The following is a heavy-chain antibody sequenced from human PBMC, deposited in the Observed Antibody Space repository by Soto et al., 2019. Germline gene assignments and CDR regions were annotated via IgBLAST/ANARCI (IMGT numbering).Heavy chain of an antibody. V-gene: IGHV3-23*01. D-gene: IGHD2-15*01. CDR3: APHVYCSGGSCQYDAFAI. Sequence: EVQVLESGGGLVQPGGSLRLSCEASGITFSNYMMTWIRQAPGKGLEWVSTFTAGGDGTYYADSVKGRFTMSRETSKNTLYLQMSSLRAEDTAVYYCAPHVYCSGGSCQYDAFAIRGQGTMVTVSS. CDR2: FTAGGDGT. CDR1: GITFSNYM. J-gene: IGHJ3*02.